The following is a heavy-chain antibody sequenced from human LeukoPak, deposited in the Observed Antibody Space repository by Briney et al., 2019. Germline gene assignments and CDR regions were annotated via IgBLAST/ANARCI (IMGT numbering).Heavy chain of an antibody. J-gene: IGHJ4*02. CDR1: GGSINNYY. D-gene: IGHD3-22*01. V-gene: IGHV4-59*01. CDR2: IYYSGST. Sequence: PSETLSLTCTVSGGSINNYYWSQIRQPPGKGLEWIGYIYYSGSTNYNPSLKSRVTISLDTSKNQFSLKLSSVTAADTAVYYCARDPYDSSGYYDYWGQGTLVTVSS. CDR3: ARDPYDSSGYYDY.